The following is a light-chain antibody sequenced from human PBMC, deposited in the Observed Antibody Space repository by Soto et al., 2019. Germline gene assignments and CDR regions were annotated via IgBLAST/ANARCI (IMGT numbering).Light chain of an antibody. J-gene: IGKJ2*01. CDR2: DAS. CDR1: QSLSND. CDR3: QVYNSWPPDL. V-gene: IGKV3-15*01. Sequence: EIVITQSPATLSVSPGERATLSCRTSQSLSNDLAWYQQKPGQAPRLLIFDASTRAIGIPARFGGSGSGTEFTLTISSLQSEDFAVYYCQVYNSWPPDLFGQGTKLEIK.